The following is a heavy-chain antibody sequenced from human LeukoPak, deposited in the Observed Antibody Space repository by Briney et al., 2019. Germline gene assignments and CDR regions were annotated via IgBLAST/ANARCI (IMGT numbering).Heavy chain of an antibody. J-gene: IGHJ6*03. CDR1: GGSISSYY. CDR3: SRGGSGSLNDYYYYYMDV. V-gene: IGHV4-59*01. CDR2: IYYSGGT. Sequence: SETLSLTCTVSGGSISSYYWSWIRQPPGKGLEWIGYIYYSGGTNYNPSLKSRVTISVDTSKNQFSLKLSSVTAADTAVYYRSRGGSGSLNDYYYYYMDVWGKGTTVTVSS. D-gene: IGHD3-10*01.